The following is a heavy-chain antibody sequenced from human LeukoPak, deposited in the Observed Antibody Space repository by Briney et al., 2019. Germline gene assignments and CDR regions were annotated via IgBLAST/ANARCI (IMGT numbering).Heavy chain of an antibody. D-gene: IGHD1-26*01. CDR1: GYTFTSYG. Sequence: ASVKVSCKASGYTFTSYGISWVRQAPGQGLELMGWISAYNGNTNYAQKLQGRVTMTTDTSTSTAYMELRGLRSDDTAVYYCARVGEWELLRTNDYWGQGTLVTVSS. CDR3: ARVGEWELLRTNDY. CDR2: ISAYNGNT. J-gene: IGHJ4*02. V-gene: IGHV1-18*01.